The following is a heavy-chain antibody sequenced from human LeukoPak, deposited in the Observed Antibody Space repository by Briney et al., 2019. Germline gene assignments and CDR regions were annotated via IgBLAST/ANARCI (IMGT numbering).Heavy chain of an antibody. V-gene: IGHV3-21*01. J-gene: IGHJ3*02. CDR1: GFTFSSYS. D-gene: IGHD5-12*01. CDR2: ISSSSYI. Sequence: GGSLRLSCAASGFTFSSYSMNWVRQAPGKGLEWVSSISSSSYIYYADSVKGRFTISRDNAKNSLYLQMNSLRAEDTAVYYCARVKSTIVATMTAFDIWGQGTMVTVSS. CDR3: ARVKSTIVATMTAFDI.